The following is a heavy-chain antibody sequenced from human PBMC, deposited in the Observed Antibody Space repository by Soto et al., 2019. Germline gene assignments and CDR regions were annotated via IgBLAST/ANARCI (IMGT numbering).Heavy chain of an antibody. J-gene: IGHJ6*02. CDR3: ARLVNYYFGMDA. V-gene: IGHV5-51*01. Sequence: XESLKISGKASDTTHWIGCVRQKPGKGLDWMGIIYPGDSDTKYSPSFQGQVTISVDKSISTAYLHWSSLKASDTATYYCARLVNYYFGMDAWGLGTTATVSS. CDR1: DTTHW. CDR2: IYPGDSDT.